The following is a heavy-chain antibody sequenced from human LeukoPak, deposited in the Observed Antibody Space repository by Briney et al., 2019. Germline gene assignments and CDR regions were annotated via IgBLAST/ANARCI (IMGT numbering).Heavy chain of an antibody. V-gene: IGHV3-74*01. D-gene: IGHD3-16*01. CDR1: GFTFSNYW. Sequence: VGSLRLSCAASGFTFSNYWMHWVRQVPEKGLVWVSRVNPDGSSITYANSVKGRFASSRDNAKNTLYLQMNRLRVEDTAVYYCARGGSYGDYWGQGVLVTVSS. CDR3: ARGGSYGDY. J-gene: IGHJ4*02. CDR2: VNPDGSSI.